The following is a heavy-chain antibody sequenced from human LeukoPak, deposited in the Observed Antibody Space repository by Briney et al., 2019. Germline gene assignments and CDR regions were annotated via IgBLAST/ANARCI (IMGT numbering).Heavy chain of an antibody. J-gene: IGHJ6*02. Sequence: ASVKVSCKASGYTFTSYYMHWVRQAPGQGLEWMGIINPSGGSTSYAQEFQGRVTMTRDTSTSTVYMELSSLRSEDTAVYYCAREGVVPAAMRDLYGMDVWGQGTTVTVSS. CDR1: GYTFTSYY. V-gene: IGHV1-46*01. CDR3: AREGVVPAAMRDLYGMDV. D-gene: IGHD2-2*01. CDR2: INPSGGST.